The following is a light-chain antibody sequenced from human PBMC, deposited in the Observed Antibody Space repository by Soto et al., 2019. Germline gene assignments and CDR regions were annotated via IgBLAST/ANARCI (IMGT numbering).Light chain of an antibody. Sequence: QSALTQPPSASGSPGQSVTISCTGTSSDVGGYNYVSWYQQRPGKAPKLIIYEVTKRPSGVPDRVFGSKSGNTASLTVSGPQADDEADYYCCSFAGTNSFVFGTGTKVTVL. V-gene: IGLV2-8*01. CDR2: EVT. CDR1: SSDVGGYNY. J-gene: IGLJ1*01. CDR3: CSFAGTNSFV.